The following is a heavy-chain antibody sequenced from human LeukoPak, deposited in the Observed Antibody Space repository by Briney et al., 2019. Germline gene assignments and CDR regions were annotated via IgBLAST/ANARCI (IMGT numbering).Heavy chain of an antibody. V-gene: IGHV4-30-2*01. Sequence: SQTLSLTCTVSGGSISSGGYYWSWIRQPPGKGLEWIGYIYHSGSTYYNPSLKSRVTISVDRSKNQFSLKLSSVTAADTAVYYCAKDQNIYDILTGLFDYWGQGTLVTVSS. CDR3: AKDQNIYDILTGLFDY. CDR1: GGSISSGGYY. J-gene: IGHJ4*02. D-gene: IGHD3-9*01. CDR2: IYHSGST.